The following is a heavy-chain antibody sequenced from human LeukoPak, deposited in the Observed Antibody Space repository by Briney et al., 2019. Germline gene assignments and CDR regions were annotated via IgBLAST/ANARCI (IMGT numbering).Heavy chain of an antibody. J-gene: IGHJ6*03. V-gene: IGHV3-21*01. Sequence: GGSLRLSCAASGFTFSSYSMSWVRQAPGKGLEWVSSISSSSSYIYYADSVKGRFTISRDNAKNSLYLQMNSLRAEDTVVYYCARGPHYYGSGSYMDVWGKGTTVTVSS. CDR1: GFTFSSYS. D-gene: IGHD3-10*01. CDR3: ARGPHYYGSGSYMDV. CDR2: ISSSSSYI.